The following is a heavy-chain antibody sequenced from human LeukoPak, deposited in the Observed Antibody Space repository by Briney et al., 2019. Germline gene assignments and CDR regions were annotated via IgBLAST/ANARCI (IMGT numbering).Heavy chain of an antibody. V-gene: IGHV3-23*01. CDR3: ASHIVHKIGANYFDY. CDR1: AITFRSYS. J-gene: IGHJ4*02. Sequence: GGSLRLSCAASAITFRSYSMSWVPEAPGKGLEWGSVISGSVGTTYYADSVKGRFTISRDNSKNTLYLQMNSLRAEDTAVYYCASHIVHKIGANYFDYWGQGTLVTVSS. D-gene: IGHD5-12*01. CDR2: ISGSVGTT.